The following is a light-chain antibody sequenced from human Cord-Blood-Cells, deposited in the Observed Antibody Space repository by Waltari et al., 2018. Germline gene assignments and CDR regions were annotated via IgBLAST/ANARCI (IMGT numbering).Light chain of an antibody. CDR1: SSDVGRYNL. Sequence: QSALTQPASVSGSPGQSITIPCTGTSSDVGRYNLVSWYQQHPGKAPKLMIYEGSKRPSGVSNRFSGSTSGNTASLTISGLQAEDEADYYCCSYAGSSTWVFGGGTKLTVL. J-gene: IGLJ3*02. V-gene: IGLV2-23*01. CDR3: CSYAGSSTWV. CDR2: EGS.